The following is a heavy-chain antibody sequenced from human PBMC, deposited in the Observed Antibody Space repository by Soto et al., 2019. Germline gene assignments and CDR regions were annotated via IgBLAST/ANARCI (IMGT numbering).Heavy chain of an antibody. CDR2: IYYSGST. Sequence: SETLCLTCTVSGGTISSSSYYWGWNRQPPGKGLEWIGSIYYSGSTYYNPSLKSRVTISVDTSKNQFSLKLSSVTAADTAVYYCARYYYDSSGYYGSYYGVDVWGQGTTVTVSS. CDR3: ARYYYDSSGYYGSYYGVDV. J-gene: IGHJ6*02. V-gene: IGHV4-39*01. CDR1: GGTISSSSYY. D-gene: IGHD3-22*01.